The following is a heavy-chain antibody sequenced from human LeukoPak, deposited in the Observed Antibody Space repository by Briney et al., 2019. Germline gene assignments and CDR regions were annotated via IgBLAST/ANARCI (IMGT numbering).Heavy chain of an antibody. D-gene: IGHD1-1*01. J-gene: IGHJ4*02. V-gene: IGHV6-1*01. CDR1: GDTVSTNSAA. Sequence: SQTLSLTCAVSGDTVSTNSAAWNWIRQSPSRGLEWLGRTYYRSKWNNEYALPVKSRMTVNPDTAKNQFSLQLNSVTPEDTAVYYCARGRIGTTRYFDYWGQGILVTVSS. CDR3: ARGRIGTTRYFDY. CDR2: TYYRSKWNN.